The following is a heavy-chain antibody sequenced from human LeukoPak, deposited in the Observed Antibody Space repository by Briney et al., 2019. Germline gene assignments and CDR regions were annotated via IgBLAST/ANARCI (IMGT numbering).Heavy chain of an antibody. V-gene: IGHV1-46*01. CDR1: GYTFTSYY. CDR3: ARAPYGSGSYYTTTFDP. Sequence: ASVKVSCKASGYTFTSYYMHWVRQAPGQGLEWMGIINPSGGSTSYAQKFQGRVTMTRDTSMSTVYMELSSLRSEDTAVYYCARAPYGSGSYYTTTFDPWGQGTLVTVSS. D-gene: IGHD3-10*01. J-gene: IGHJ5*02. CDR2: INPSGGST.